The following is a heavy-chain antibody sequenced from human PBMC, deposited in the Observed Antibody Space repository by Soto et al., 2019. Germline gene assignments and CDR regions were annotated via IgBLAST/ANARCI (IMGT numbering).Heavy chain of an antibody. Sequence: NPSETLSLTCGVSGGSISSINWWSWVRQSPRKGLEWIGEIYHSGTTNYNPSLESRVTLSVDKSKNQIYLKLTSMTAADTAVYFCARSQGVSATHHFGAWGQGTLVTVSS. CDR1: GGSISSINW. V-gene: IGHV4-4*02. D-gene: IGHD2-8*01. CDR3: ARSQGVSATHHFGA. J-gene: IGHJ5*02. CDR2: IYHSGTT.